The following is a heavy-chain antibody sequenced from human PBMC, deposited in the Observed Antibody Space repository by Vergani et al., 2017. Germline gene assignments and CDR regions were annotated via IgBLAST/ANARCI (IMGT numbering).Heavy chain of an antibody. CDR2: IIPNLGIA. J-gene: IGHJ3*02. Sequence: QVQLVQSGAEVKKPGSSVKVSCTASGGTFSSYTISWVRQATGQGLEWMGRIIPNLGIANYAQKFQGRVTITADKSTSTAYMELSSLRSEDTAVYYCAREGITIFGVVAIVMWAVDIWGQGTMVTVSS. V-gene: IGHV1-69*08. CDR3: AREGITIFGVVAIVMWAVDI. D-gene: IGHD3-3*01. CDR1: GGTFSSYT.